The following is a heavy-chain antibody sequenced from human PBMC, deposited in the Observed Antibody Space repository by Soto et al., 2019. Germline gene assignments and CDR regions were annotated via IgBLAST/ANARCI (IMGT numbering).Heavy chain of an antibody. CDR1: GFTFSSYA. Sequence: GSLRLSCAASGFTFSSYAMSWVRQAPGKGLGWVSGISGSSSGTYYTDSVKGRFTISRDNSKNTVYLQMNSLRGEDTAVYYCAKDRSENFWVYYYAMDVWGQGTAVTVSS. D-gene: IGHD6-19*01. CDR2: ISGSSSGT. CDR3: AKDRSENFWVYYYAMDV. V-gene: IGHV3-23*01. J-gene: IGHJ6*02.